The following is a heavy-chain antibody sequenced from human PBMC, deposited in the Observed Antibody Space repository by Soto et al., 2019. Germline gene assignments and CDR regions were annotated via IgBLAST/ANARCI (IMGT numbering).Heavy chain of an antibody. CDR3: ARDRRHYDRTGYYYVGYFDY. D-gene: IGHD3-22*01. V-gene: IGHV1-3*01. J-gene: IGHJ4*02. Sequence: QVQLVQSGTEVKKPGASVKVSCKTSGYIFTQYIIHWVRQAPGQRLEWMGWINAGDGDTKYSQRFEGRVTITRDTSATTAYLELSSLRSEDTTIYYCARDRRHYDRTGYYYVGYFDYWGQGTLVTVSS. CDR2: INAGDGDT. CDR1: GYIFTQYI.